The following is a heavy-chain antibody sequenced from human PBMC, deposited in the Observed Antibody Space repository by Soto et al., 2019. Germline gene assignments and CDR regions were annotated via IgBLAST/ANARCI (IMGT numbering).Heavy chain of an antibody. CDR1: GDSVSSNSAA. J-gene: IGHJ5*02. CDR3: ASVVYSGRAVHRGWFDP. CDR2: TYYRSKWYN. Sequence: PSQTLSLTCAISGDSVSSNSAAWNWIRQSPSRGLEWLGRTYYRSKWYNDYAVSVKSRITINPDTSKNQFSLQLNSVTPEDTAVNYCASVVYSGRAVHRGWFDPWGQGTLVSVAS. D-gene: IGHD1-26*01. V-gene: IGHV6-1*01.